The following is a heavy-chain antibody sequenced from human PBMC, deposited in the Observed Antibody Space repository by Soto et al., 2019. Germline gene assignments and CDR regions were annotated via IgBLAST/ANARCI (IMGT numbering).Heavy chain of an antibody. CDR3: ARGIIGVWEWLDWFGP. CDR2: IWYDGSNK. CDR1: GFTFSSYG. D-gene: IGHD3-3*01. V-gene: IGHV3-33*01. Sequence: QVQLVESGGGVVQPGRSLRLSCAASGFTFSSYGMHWVRQAPGKGLEWVAVIWYDGSNKYYADSVKGRFTISRDNSNNRRYQQMNSLRAEETDVYYCARGIIGVWEWLDWFGPWGQGTLVTVSS. J-gene: IGHJ5*02.